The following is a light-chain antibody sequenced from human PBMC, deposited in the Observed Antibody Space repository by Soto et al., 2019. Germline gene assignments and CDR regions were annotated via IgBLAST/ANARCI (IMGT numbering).Light chain of an antibody. V-gene: IGKV1-17*01. Sequence: DIQMTQSPSSLSTSVGDRFTITCRASQGMIYALGWYQPKPGSAPKRLIYGASILQNGVPSRFGGSGSGTEFTLTISSLQPEDFATYYCLPYNSHPLTFGQGTRLEIK. CDR1: QGMIYA. CDR2: GAS. CDR3: LPYNSHPLT. J-gene: IGKJ5*01.